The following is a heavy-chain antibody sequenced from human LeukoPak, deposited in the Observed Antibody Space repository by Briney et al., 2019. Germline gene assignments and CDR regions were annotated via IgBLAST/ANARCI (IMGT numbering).Heavy chain of an antibody. Sequence: GGSLRLSCGASGFIFSDYYMSWIRQAPGKGLEWISYISSSGTPKYYADYVKGRFTISRDNAKKSLFLQMNSLRDEDTAVYYCVRDDGHHWFDFWGQGTLVTVSS. CDR1: GFIFSDYY. J-gene: IGHJ4*02. V-gene: IGHV3-11*01. D-gene: IGHD1-1*01. CDR3: VRDDGHHWFDF. CDR2: ISSSGTPK.